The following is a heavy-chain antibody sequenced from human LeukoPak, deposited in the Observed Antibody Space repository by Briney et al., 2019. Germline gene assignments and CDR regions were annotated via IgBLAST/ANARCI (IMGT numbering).Heavy chain of an antibody. D-gene: IGHD2-15*01. J-gene: IGHJ5*02. Sequence: PSETLSLTCAVYGGSFSGYYWSWIRQPPGKGLEWIGEINHSGSTNYNPSLKSRVTISVDTSMNQFSLKLSSVTAADTAVYYCARGGYCSGGSCYYNWFDPWGQGTLVTVS. V-gene: IGHV4-34*01. CDR3: ARGGYCSGGSCYYNWFDP. CDR2: INHSGST. CDR1: GGSFSGYY.